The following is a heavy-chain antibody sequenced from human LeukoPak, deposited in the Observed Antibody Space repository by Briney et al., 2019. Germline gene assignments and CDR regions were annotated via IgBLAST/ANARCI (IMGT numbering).Heavy chain of an antibody. Sequence: VASVKVSCKASGYTFTSYYMHWVRQAPGQGLEWMGIINPSGGSTSCAQKFQGRVTMTRDTSTSTVYMELSSLRSEDTAVYYCAAETGVEDIVVVPALDVWGQGTTVTVSS. V-gene: IGHV1-46*01. D-gene: IGHD2-2*01. J-gene: IGHJ6*02. CDR2: INPSGGST. CDR1: GYTFTSYY. CDR3: AAETGVEDIVVVPALDV.